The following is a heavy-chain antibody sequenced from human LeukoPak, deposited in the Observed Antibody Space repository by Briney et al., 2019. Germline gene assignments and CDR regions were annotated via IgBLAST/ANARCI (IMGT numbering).Heavy chain of an antibody. V-gene: IGHV4-39*07. CDR2: IYYSGST. D-gene: IGHD1-26*01. Sequence: KPSETLSLTCTVSGGSISSSSYYWGWIRQPPGKGLEWIGSIYYSGSTYYNPSLKSRVTISVDTSKNQFSLKLSSVTAADTAVYYCARDHYGSYLLDIWGQGTMVTVSS. J-gene: IGHJ3*02. CDR1: GGSISSSSYY. CDR3: ARDHYGSYLLDI.